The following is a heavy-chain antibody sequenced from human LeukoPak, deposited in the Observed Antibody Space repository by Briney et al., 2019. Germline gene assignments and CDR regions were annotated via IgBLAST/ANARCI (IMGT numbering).Heavy chain of an antibody. CDR2: ISGDGGST. Sequence: GGSLRLSCAASGFTFDDYAMHWVRQAPGKGLEWVSLISGDGGSTYYADSVKGRFTISRDNSKNSLYLQMNSLRTEDTALYYCAKDMLRGVIRYYYYGMDVWGQGTTVTVSS. CDR3: AKDMLRGVIRYYYYGMDV. D-gene: IGHD3-10*01. J-gene: IGHJ6*02. V-gene: IGHV3-43*02. CDR1: GFTFDDYA.